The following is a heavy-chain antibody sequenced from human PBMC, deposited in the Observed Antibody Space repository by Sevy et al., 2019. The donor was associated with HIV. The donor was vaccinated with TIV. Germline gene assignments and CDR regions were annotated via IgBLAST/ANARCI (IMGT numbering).Heavy chain of an antibody. CDR1: GFTFSSYA. CDR2: ISGSGGST. J-gene: IGHJ4*02. D-gene: IGHD6-25*01. CDR3: AKAWGTIVIAAAIDY. V-gene: IGHV3-23*01. Sequence: GGSLRLSCAASGFTFSSYAMSWVRQAPGKGLEWVSAISGSGGSTYYADSVKGWFTISRDNSKNTLYLQMNSLRAEDTAVYYCAKAWGTIVIAAAIDYWGQGTLVTVSS.